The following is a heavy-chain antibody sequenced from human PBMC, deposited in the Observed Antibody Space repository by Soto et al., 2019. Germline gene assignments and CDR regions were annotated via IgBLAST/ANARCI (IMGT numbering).Heavy chain of an antibody. Sequence: ESGGGVVQPGRSLRLSCAASGFTFSSYGMHWVRQAPGKGLEWVAVIWYDGSNKYYADSVKGRFTISRDNSKNTLYLQMNSLRAEDTAVYYCARDRGYSYGFNYYYGMDVWGQGTTVTVSS. V-gene: IGHV3-33*01. CDR1: GFTFSSYG. D-gene: IGHD5-18*01. CDR3: ARDRGYSYGFNYYYGMDV. CDR2: IWYDGSNK. J-gene: IGHJ6*02.